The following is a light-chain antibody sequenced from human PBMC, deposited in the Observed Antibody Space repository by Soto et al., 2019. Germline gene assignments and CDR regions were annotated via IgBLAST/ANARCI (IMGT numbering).Light chain of an antibody. V-gene: IGKV3-20*01. CDR1: QSVSNNY. Sequence: EIVLTQSPGTLSLSPGERATLSCRASQSVSNNYLAWYQQKPGQAPRLLIYDASSRATGIPDRFGGSGSGTDFTLTISRLEPEDFAMYYCQQYGGSPQTFGRGTKVDIK. CDR3: QQYGGSPQT. CDR2: DAS. J-gene: IGKJ1*01.